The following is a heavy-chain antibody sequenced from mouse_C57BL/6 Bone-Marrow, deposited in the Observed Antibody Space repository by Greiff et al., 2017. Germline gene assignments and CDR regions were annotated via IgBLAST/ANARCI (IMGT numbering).Heavy chain of an antibody. D-gene: IGHD2-3*01. CDR2: ISDGGSYT. CDR1: GFTFSSYA. J-gene: IGHJ2*01. CDR3: EREGVYDGYPYYFDY. V-gene: IGHV5-4*01. Sequence: EVKLVESGGGLVKPGGSLKLSCAASGFTFSSYAMSWVRQTPEKRLEWVATISDGGSYTYYPDNVKGRFTISRDNAKNNLYLQMSHLKSEDTAMYYCEREGVYDGYPYYFDYWGQGTTLTVSS.